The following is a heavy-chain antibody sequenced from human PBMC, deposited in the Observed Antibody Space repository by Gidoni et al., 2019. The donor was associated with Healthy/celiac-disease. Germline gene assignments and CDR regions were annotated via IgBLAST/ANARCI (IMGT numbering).Heavy chain of an antibody. CDR2: ISNDGSNK. Sequence: SSYAMHWVRQAPGKGLEWVAGISNDGSNKYYADSVKGRFTISRDNSKNTLYLQMNSLRAEDTAVYYCARDLTGTSFDYWGQGTLVTVSS. V-gene: IGHV3-30-3*01. CDR1: SSYA. J-gene: IGHJ4*02. D-gene: IGHD1-7*01. CDR3: ARDLTGTSFDY.